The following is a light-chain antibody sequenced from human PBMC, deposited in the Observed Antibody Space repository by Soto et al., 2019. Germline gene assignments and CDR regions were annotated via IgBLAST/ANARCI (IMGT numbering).Light chain of an antibody. V-gene: IGLV2-14*01. CDR2: EVS. Sequence: QSVLTQPASVSGSPGQSITISCTGTRRDVGGYNYVSWHQQHPGKAPKVIITEVSNRPSGVSNRFSGSKSGNTASLTISGLQAEDEADYYCSSYISSSTFVVFGGGTKLTVL. J-gene: IGLJ2*01. CDR3: SSYISSSTFVV. CDR1: RRDVGGYNY.